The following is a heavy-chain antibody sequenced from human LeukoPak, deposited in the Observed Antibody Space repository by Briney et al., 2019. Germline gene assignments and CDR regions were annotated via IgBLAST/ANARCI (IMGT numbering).Heavy chain of an antibody. D-gene: IGHD2-2*01. Sequence: GASVKVSCKASGYTFTSYGISWVRQAPGQGREWMGWISAYNGNTNYAQKLQGRVTMTTDTSTSTAYMELRSLRSDDTAVYYCARDTWRCSSTSCKTFDIWGQGTMVTVSS. V-gene: IGHV1-18*01. J-gene: IGHJ3*02. CDR2: ISAYNGNT. CDR3: ARDTWRCSSTSCKTFDI. CDR1: GYTFTSYG.